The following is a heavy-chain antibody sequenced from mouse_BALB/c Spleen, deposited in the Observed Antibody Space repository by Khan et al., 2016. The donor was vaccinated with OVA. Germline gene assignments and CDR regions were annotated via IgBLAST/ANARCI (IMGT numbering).Heavy chain of an antibody. CDR2: ISSGSTYT. CDR3: TRDGKYAHCDVDD. J-gene: IGHJ1*01. Sequence: EVELVESGAGLVKPGGSLKLSCAASGYTFTSYTMYWVRQTPGKGLEWVATISSGSTYTYYPDSVKGSFTISRDNAKNTLYLQMSSLKSEDTAMYYCTRDGKYAHCDVDDWGAGTTVTVSS. D-gene: IGHD2-1*01. V-gene: IGHV5-6-4*01. CDR1: GYTFTSYT.